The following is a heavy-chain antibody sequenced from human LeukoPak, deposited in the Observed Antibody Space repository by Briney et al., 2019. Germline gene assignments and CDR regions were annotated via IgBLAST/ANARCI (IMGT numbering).Heavy chain of an antibody. CDR1: GFTFSSYA. D-gene: IGHD3-3*01. V-gene: IGHV3-23*01. CDR3: AKDLYDFWSGYTIDY. Sequence: GGSLRLSCAASGFTFSSYAMSWVRQAPGKGLEWVSAISGSGGSTYYADSVKGRFTISRDNSKNTLYLQMNSLRAEDMALYYCAKDLYDFWSGYTIDYWGQGTLVTVSS. J-gene: IGHJ4*02. CDR2: ISGSGGST.